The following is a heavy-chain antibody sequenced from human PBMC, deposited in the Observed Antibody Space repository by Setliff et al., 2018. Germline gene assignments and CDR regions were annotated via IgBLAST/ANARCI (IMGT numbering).Heavy chain of an antibody. V-gene: IGHV1-18*01. D-gene: IGHD4-17*01. Sequence: ASVKVSCKASGYTFTTYAINWVRQAPGQGLEWMGWVHGYTGDTNYAQNLQGRVTMTTDTSTSTVYMEIRSLRSDDTAVYYCARGNYGDPDYWGQGSL. CDR3: ARGNYGDPDY. CDR1: GYTFTTYA. CDR2: VHGYTGDT. J-gene: IGHJ4*02.